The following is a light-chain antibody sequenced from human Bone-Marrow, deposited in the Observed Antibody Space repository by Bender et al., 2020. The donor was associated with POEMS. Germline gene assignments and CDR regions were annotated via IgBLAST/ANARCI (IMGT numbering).Light chain of an antibody. CDR2: DVS. CDR1: SSDVGGYSY. V-gene: IGLV2-14*01. CDR3: PSYTSSNTLV. J-gene: IGLJ3*02. Sequence: QSALTQPASVSGSPGQSITLSCTGTSSDVGGYSYVSWYQQLPGKAPKLMIYDVSNRPSGVSSRFSGSTSGNTASLTISGLQAEDEADYYCPSYTSSNTLVFGGGTKLTVL.